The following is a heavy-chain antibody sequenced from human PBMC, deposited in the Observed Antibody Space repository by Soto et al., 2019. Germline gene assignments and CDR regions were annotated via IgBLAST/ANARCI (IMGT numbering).Heavy chain of an antibody. Sequence: GGSLRLSCAASGFTFSSYAMHWVRQAPGKGLEWVAVISYDGSNKYYADSVKGRFTISRDNSKNTLYLQMNSLRAEDTAVYYCASLGYCSSTSCYMFGDLSLSGMDVWGQGTTVTVSS. CDR3: ASLGYCSSTSCYMFGDLSLSGMDV. CDR1: GFTFSSYA. J-gene: IGHJ6*02. CDR2: ISYDGSNK. V-gene: IGHV3-30-3*01. D-gene: IGHD2-2*02.